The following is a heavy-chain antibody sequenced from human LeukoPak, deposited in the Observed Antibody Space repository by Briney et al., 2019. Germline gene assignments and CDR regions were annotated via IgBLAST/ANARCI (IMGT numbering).Heavy chain of an antibody. V-gene: IGHV1-2*02. CDR3: ARDQGVAAAGSEYYYSGMNV. CDR2: INPYSGDT. J-gene: IGHJ6*02. D-gene: IGHD6-13*01. Sequence: ASVKVSCKASGYTFTGFYMHWVRQAPGHGLEWMGWINPYSGDTNYAQKFQGRVTMARDTPISTAHMELSRLRSDDTAVYYCARDQGVAAAGSEYYYSGMNVWGQGTTVTVSS. CDR1: GYTFTGFY.